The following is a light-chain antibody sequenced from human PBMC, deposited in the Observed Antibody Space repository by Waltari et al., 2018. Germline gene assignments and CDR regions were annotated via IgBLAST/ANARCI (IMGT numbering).Light chain of an antibody. CDR2: ENT. J-gene: IGLJ7*01. CDR3: GTWDSSLSGAV. Sequence: QSVLTQPPSVSAAPGQRVTISCSGGSSNIGNNYVSWYRQFPGTAPNLLIYENTERPSGIPGRFSVSKSGTSATLDITGRQAGDEADYYCGTWDSSLSGAVFGGGTHLTVL. V-gene: IGLV1-51*02. CDR1: SSNIGNNY.